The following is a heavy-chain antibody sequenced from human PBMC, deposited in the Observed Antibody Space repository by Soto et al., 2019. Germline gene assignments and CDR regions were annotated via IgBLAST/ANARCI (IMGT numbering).Heavy chain of an antibody. CDR2: IWYDGSNK. D-gene: IGHD6-6*01. V-gene: IGHV3-33*01. CDR1: GFTFSSYG. Sequence: PGGSLSLSCAASGFTFSSYGMHWVRQAPGKGLERVAVIWYDGSNKYYADSVKGRFTISRDNSKNTLYLQMNSLRAEDTAVYYCARVGAGSSSTLKDPPTDYWGQGTLVTVSS. CDR3: ARVGAGSSSTLKDPPTDY. J-gene: IGHJ4*02.